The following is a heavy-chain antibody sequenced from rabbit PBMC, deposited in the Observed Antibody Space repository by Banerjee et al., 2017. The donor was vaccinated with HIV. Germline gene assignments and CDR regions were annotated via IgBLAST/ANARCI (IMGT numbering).Heavy chain of an antibody. CDR1: GFDFSSYY. CDR3: ARGGPSGYGGYGYVTEGYRL. CDR2: IYPDYGTT. D-gene: IGHD6-1*01. J-gene: IGHJ4*01. Sequence: QLVESGGGLVQPGGSLKLSCKASGFDFSSYYMSWVRQAPGKGLEWIAYIYPDYGTTDYASWAKGRFTISLDNAQNTVFLQMTSLTAADTATYFCARGGPSGYGGYGYVTEGYRLWGQGTLVTVS. V-gene: IGHV1S7*01.